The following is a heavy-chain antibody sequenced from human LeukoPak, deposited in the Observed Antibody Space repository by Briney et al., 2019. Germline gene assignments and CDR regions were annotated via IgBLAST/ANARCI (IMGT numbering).Heavy chain of an antibody. CDR2: IYYSGST. CDR1: GGSISSHY. V-gene: IGHV4-59*11. D-gene: IGHD6-13*01. J-gene: IGHJ6*03. CDR3: ARVRAGTTGVFYYYYYMDA. Sequence: SETLSLTCTVSGGSISSHYWSWIRQPPGKGLEWIGYIYYSGSTNYNPSLKSRVTISVDTSKNQFSLKLSSVTAADTAVYYCARVRAGTTGVFYYYYYMDAWGKGTTVTVSS.